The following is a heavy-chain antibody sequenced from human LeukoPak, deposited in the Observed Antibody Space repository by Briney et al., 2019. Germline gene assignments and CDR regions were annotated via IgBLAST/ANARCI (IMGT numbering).Heavy chain of an antibody. CDR2: IYHSGST. Sequence: SETPSLTCTVSGYSISSGYYWGWIRQPPGKGLEWIGSIYHSGSTYYNPSLKSRVTISVDTSKNQFSLKLSSVTAADTAVYYCARDPCSSTSCYTWWFDPWGQGTLVTVSS. D-gene: IGHD2-2*02. CDR1: GYSISSGYY. J-gene: IGHJ5*02. CDR3: ARDPCSSTSCYTWWFDP. V-gene: IGHV4-38-2*02.